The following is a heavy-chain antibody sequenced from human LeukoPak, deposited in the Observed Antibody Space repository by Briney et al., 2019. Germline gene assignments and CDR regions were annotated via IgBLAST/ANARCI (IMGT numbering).Heavy chain of an antibody. Sequence: GGSLRLSSAPSGFTIRSYWTNWVRDAPGKRLEWVAYITSSGRIIFYADSVKGRFTISRDNAKKSLYLQMNSLRAEDTAVYYCASTGGYGSGTYDYYSFGMDVWGQGTTVTVSS. CDR3: ASTGGYGSGTYDYYSFGMDV. D-gene: IGHD3-10*01. CDR1: GFTIRSYW. CDR2: ITSSGRII. V-gene: IGHV3-48*03. J-gene: IGHJ6*02.